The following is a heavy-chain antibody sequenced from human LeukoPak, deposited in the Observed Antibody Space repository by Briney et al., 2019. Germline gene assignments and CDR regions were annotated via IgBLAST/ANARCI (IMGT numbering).Heavy chain of an antibody. V-gene: IGHV3-21*01. CDR1: GFTFSSYS. D-gene: IGHD2/OR15-2a*01. CDR3: ARAAPGLSGAFDI. CDR2: ISSSSSYI. Sequence: PGGSLRLSCAASGFTFSSYSMNWVRQAPGKGLEWVSSISSSSSYIYYADSVKGRFTISRDNAKNSLYLQMNGLRAEDTAVYYCARAAPGLSGAFDIWGQGTMVTVSS. J-gene: IGHJ3*02.